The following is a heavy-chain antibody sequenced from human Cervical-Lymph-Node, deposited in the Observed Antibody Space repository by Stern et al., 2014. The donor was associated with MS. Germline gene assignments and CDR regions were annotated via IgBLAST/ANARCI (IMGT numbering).Heavy chain of an antibody. CDR1: GGSVSSGSYY. D-gene: IGHD3-22*01. V-gene: IGHV4-61*01. CDR2: IYYSGST. Sequence: VQLVESGPGLVKPSETLSLTCTVSGGSVSSGSYYWSWIRQPPGKGLEWIGYIYYSGSTNYNPSLKSRVTISVDTSKNQFSLKLSSVTAADTAVYYCARYASWYYDSSGYYYWGQGTLVTVSS. CDR3: ARYASWYYDSSGYYY. J-gene: IGHJ4*02.